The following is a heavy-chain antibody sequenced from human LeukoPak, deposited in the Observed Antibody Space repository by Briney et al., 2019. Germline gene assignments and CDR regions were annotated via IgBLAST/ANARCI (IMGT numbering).Heavy chain of an antibody. J-gene: IGHJ4*02. V-gene: IGHV4-34*01. D-gene: IGHD6-13*01. CDR1: GGSFSGYY. CDR3: ARAVKGSSWFFDY. Sequence: SETLSLTCAVYGGSFSGYYWSWLRQPPGKGLEWIGEINHSGSTNYNPSLKSRVTISVDTSKNQFSLKLSSVTAADTAVYYCARAVKGSSWFFDYWGQGTLVTVSS. CDR2: INHSGST.